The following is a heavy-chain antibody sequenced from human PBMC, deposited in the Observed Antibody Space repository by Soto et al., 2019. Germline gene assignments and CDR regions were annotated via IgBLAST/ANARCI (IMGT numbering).Heavy chain of an antibody. J-gene: IGHJ4*02. CDR2: ISAYNGNT. CDR1: GYTFTSYG. Sequence: GASVKVSCKASGYTFTSYGISWVRQAPGQGLEWMGWISAYNGNTNYAQKLQGRVTMTTDTSTSTAYMELRSLRSDDTAVYYCARVGREWLQRLERYSSSWMGGDYWGQGTLVTVSS. CDR3: ARVGREWLQRLERYSSSWMGGDY. D-gene: IGHD6-13*01. V-gene: IGHV1-18*01.